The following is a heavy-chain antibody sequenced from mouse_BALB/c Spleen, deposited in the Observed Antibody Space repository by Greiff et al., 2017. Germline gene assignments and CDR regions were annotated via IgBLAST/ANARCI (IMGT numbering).Heavy chain of an antibody. D-gene: IGHD2-2*01. J-gene: IGHJ2*01. CDR3: ARDQVWLGLDY. Sequence: QVHVKQSGPGLVAPSQSLSITCTVSGFSLTGYGVNWVRQPPGKGLEWLGMIWGDGSTDYNSALKSRLSISKDNSKSQVFLKMNSLQTDDTARYYCARDQVWLGLDYWGQGTTLTVSS. V-gene: IGHV2-6-7*01. CDR1: GFSLTGYG. CDR2: IWGDGST.